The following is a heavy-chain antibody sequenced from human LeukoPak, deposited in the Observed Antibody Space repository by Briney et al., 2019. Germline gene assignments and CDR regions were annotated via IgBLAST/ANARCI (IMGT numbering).Heavy chain of an antibody. CDR3: ASSPPTYGDYGGVDY. J-gene: IGHJ4*02. D-gene: IGHD4-17*01. CDR1: GGSISSYY. V-gene: IGHV4-59*08. CDR2: IYYSGST. Sequence: SETLSLTCTVSGGSISSYYWSWIRQPPGKGLEWIAYIYYSGSTNYNPSLKSRVTTSVDTSKNQFSLKLSSVTAADTAVYYCASSPPTYGDYGGVDYWGQGTLVTVSS.